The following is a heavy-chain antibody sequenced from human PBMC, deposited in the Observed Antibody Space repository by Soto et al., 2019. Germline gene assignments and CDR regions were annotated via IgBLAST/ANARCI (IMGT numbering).Heavy chain of an antibody. V-gene: IGHV1-3*01. CDR2: INAANGDT. D-gene: IGHD6-13*01. CDR3: VRRHVSATGIDWFDP. Sequence: ASVKVSCKASGYTFTSYDIHWVRQAPGQRLEWMGWINAANGDTKYSPKFQGRVTITRDTSASTAYMELSSLRSEDTAVYYCVRRHVSATGIDWFDPWGQVTLVTVSS. J-gene: IGHJ5*02. CDR1: GYTFTSYD.